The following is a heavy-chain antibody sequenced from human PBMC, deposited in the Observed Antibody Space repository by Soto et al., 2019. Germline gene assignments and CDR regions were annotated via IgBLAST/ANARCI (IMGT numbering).Heavy chain of an antibody. J-gene: IGHJ4*02. Sequence: EVQLVESGGGLVQPGGSLRLSCVASGFTFSSYWMHWVRQVPGKGLVWVSRINSDGSSTSYADSVKGRFTISRDNAKNTLYLQMNSLRAEDTAVYYCARGVSVATVTPVGYWGQGTLVTVSS. CDR3: ARGVSVATVTPVGY. CDR1: GFTFSSYW. CDR2: INSDGSST. D-gene: IGHD4-17*01. V-gene: IGHV3-74*01.